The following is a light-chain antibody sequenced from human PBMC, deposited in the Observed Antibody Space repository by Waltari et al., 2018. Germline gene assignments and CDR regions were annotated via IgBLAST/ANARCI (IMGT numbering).Light chain of an antibody. Sequence: EIVLTQSPGTLSLSPWARATLSCRASQSVSSSYLAGYQQKPGQAPRLLIYGASSRATGIPDRFSGSGSGTDFTLTISRLEPEDFAVYYCQQYGSSPPWTFGQGTKVEIK. CDR2: GAS. V-gene: IGKV3-20*01. CDR3: QQYGSSPPWT. J-gene: IGKJ1*01. CDR1: QSVSSSY.